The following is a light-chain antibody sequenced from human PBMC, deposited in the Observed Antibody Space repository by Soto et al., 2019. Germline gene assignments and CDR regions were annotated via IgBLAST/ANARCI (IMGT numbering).Light chain of an antibody. CDR2: GVK. J-gene: IGLJ1*01. CDR1: GRDIGAYDY. Sequence: QSVLTQPASVSGSPGQSITISCTGSGRDIGAYDYVSWYQQHPGKAPKLLIYGVKSRPSGVSYRFSASKSAFTASLTISGLQAEDEAHYYCSSYTTSYFYVFGPGTKVTAL. CDR3: SSYTTSYFYV. V-gene: IGLV2-14*01.